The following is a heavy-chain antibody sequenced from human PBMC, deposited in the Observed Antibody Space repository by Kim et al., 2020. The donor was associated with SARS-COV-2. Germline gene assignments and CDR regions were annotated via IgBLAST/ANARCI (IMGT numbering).Heavy chain of an antibody. CDR1: GYTFTSYG. J-gene: IGHJ5*02. CDR2: ISAYNGNT. Sequence: ASVKVSCKASGYTFTSYGISWVRQAPGQGLEWMGWISAYNGNTNYAQKLQGRVTMTTDTSTSTAYMELRSLRSDDTAVYYCARVPDTVIITDTYFDPWGQGTLVTVSS. D-gene: IGHD3-16*01. V-gene: IGHV1-18*01. CDR3: ARVPDTVIITDTYFDP.